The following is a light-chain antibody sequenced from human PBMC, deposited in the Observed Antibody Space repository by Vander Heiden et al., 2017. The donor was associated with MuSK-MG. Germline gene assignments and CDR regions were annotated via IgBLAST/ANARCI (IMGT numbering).Light chain of an antibody. Sequence: SYVLAQPPSVSVAPGPTATITCGGNNLGSKSVHWHQQKPDQAPVLVVRDDRHRASVIPERFFGSTSGNTATITITRVEAGEEADYYCHVGDASSDHVVFGGGTKLTVL. CDR3: HVGDASSDHVV. V-gene: IGLV3-21*02. J-gene: IGLJ3*02. CDR1: NLGSKS. CDR2: DDR.